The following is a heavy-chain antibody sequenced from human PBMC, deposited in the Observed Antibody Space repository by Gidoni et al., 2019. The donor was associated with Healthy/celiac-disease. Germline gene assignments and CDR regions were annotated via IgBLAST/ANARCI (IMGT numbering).Heavy chain of an antibody. CDR3: ASMSSGYSGFDY. D-gene: IGHD3-22*01. Sequence: QVQLVESGGGVVQPGRSLRLSCAAYGFTFSSYAMHWVRQAPGKGLEWVAVISYDGSNKYYADSVKGRFTISRDNSKNTLYLQMNSLRAEDTAVYYCASMSSGYSGFDYWGQGTLVTVSS. CDR2: ISYDGSNK. J-gene: IGHJ4*02. V-gene: IGHV3-30-3*01. CDR1: GFTFSSYA.